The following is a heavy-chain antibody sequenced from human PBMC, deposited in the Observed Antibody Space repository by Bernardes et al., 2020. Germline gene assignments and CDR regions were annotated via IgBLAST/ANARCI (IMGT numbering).Heavy chain of an antibody. CDR1: GGSFSGYY. CDR2: INHSGST. Sequence: SETLSLTCAVYGGSFSGYYWSWIRQPPGKGLEWIGEINHSGSTNYNPSLKSRVTISVDTSKNQFSLKLSSVTAADTAVYYCARGSPYSSRVDRLPGPYYFDYWGQGTLVTVSS. CDR3: ARGSPYSSRVDRLPGPYYFDY. D-gene: IGHD6-13*01. J-gene: IGHJ4*02. V-gene: IGHV4-34*01.